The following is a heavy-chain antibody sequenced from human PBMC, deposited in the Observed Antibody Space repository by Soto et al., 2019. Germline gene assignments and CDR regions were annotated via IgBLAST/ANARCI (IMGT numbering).Heavy chain of an antibody. CDR1: GYTFTGYY. J-gene: IGHJ3*02. V-gene: IGHV1-2*02. D-gene: IGHD3-16*01. CDR3: AREVITFGGPRAFDI. CDR2: INPNGGGT. Sequence: GASVKVSCKASGYTFTGYYLHWVRQALGQGLEWMGWINPNGGGTNYAQKYQGRVTMTRDTSISTAYMELSRLRSDDTAVYYCAREVITFGGPRAFDIWGQGTMVTVSS.